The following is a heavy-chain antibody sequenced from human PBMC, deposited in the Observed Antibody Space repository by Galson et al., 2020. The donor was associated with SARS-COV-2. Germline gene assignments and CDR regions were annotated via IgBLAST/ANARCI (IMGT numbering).Heavy chain of an antibody. CDR3: ARTTDRIATGESNPFDF. CDR1: GASISSGNYY. CDR2: ITNSGST. J-gene: IGHJ4*02. D-gene: IGHD3-16*01. Sequence: SETLSLTCTVGGASISSGNYYWSWIRQHSGRGLEWIGYITNSGSTYSNPSLKSRLTISKDTSKNHFSLELTSVTAADTAMYYCARTTDRIATGESNPFDFWGQGSRVTVSS. V-gene: IGHV4-31*03.